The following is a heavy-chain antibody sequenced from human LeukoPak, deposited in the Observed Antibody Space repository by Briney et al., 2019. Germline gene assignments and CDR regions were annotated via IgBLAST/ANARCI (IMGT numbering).Heavy chain of an antibody. CDR1: SGSISSDDYY. J-gene: IGHJ4*02. CDR2: IYYSGST. V-gene: IGHV4-30-4*08. CDR3: ARDRGGYYYFDN. Sequence: SETLSLTCTVSSGSISSDDYYWSWIRQPPGKGLEWVGYIYYSGSTYYNPSLKSRVTISIDTSKNQFPLNLGSVTAADTAVYFCARDRGGYYYFDNWGQGTLVTVSS. D-gene: IGHD1-26*01.